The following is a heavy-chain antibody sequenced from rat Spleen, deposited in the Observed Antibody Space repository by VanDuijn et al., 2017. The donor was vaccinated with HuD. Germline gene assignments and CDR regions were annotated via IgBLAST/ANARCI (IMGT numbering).Heavy chain of an antibody. CDR3: ATDGFYDGTYYAVYVMDA. CDR2: ISYDGTAT. CDR1: GFTFSNYD. V-gene: IGHV5-29*01. J-gene: IGHJ4*01. Sequence: EVQLVESGGGLVQPGRSLKLSCAASGFTFSNYDMAWVRQAPTKGLEWVASISYDGTATYYRDSVKGRFTISRDNAENTLFLQMDRLRSEDTATYYCATDGFYDGTYYAVYVMDAWGQGASVTVSS. D-gene: IGHD1-12*02.